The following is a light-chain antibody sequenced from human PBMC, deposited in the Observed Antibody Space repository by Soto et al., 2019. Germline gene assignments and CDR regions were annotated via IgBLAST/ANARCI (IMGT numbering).Light chain of an antibody. V-gene: IGKV1-5*01. CDR3: QQYNSYLWT. CDR1: QSISSW. CDR2: DAS. J-gene: IGKJ1*01. Sequence: DIQMTQSPSTLSASVGDRVTITCRASQSISSWLAWYQQKPGKAPKLLIYDASSLESGVPARFSGSGSGTEVTLNISSLQPDDFATYYCQQYNSYLWTFGQGTKVEIK.